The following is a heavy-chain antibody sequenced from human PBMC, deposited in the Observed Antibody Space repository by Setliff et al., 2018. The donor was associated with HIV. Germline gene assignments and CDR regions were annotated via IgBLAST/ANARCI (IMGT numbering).Heavy chain of an antibody. CDR1: GYMFIAYG. CDR3: ARDPGDYDRKFDH. Sequence: ASVKVSCKTSGYMFIAYGMSWVRRAPGQGLEWMGWIGPYNGRTEYAQEFQGRVTMTRDTSTSTVYMELSSLRSEDTAVYYCARDPGDYDRKFDHWGQGALVTVSS. V-gene: IGHV1-18*01. CDR2: IGPYNGRT. D-gene: IGHD3-22*01. J-gene: IGHJ4*02.